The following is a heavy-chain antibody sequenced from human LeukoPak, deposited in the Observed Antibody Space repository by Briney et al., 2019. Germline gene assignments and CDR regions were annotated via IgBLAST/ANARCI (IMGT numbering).Heavy chain of an antibody. Sequence: GGSLRLSCAASGFTFSSYWMSWVRQAPGKGLEWVANIKQDGSEKYYVDSVKGRFTISRDNAKDSLYLQMNSLRAEDTAVYYCARDPNRWLRFRRSVWFDPWGQGTLVTVSS. CDR3: ARDPNRWLRFRRSVWFDP. J-gene: IGHJ5*02. CDR1: GFTFSSYW. CDR2: IKQDGSEK. D-gene: IGHD5-12*01. V-gene: IGHV3-7*01.